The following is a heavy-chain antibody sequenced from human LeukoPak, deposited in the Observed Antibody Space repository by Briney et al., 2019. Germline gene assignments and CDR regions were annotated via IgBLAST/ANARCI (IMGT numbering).Heavy chain of an antibody. CDR2: INHSGST. J-gene: IGHJ4*02. D-gene: IGHD6-6*01. CDR1: GGSFSGYY. Sequence: SETLSLTCAVYGGSFSGYYWSWIRQPPGKGLEWIGEINHSGSTNYNPSLKSRVTISVDTSKNQFSLKLSSVTAADTAVYYCARKYSRKHGYWGQGTLVTVSS. CDR3: ARKYSRKHGY. V-gene: IGHV4-34*01.